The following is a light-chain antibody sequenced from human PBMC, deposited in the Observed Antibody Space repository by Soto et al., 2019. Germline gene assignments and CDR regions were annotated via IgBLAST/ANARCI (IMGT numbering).Light chain of an antibody. Sequence: QSALTQPASVSGSPGQSITISCTGTSSDVGSYHYVSWYQQHPGKAPKLMIYEVSNRPSGVSNRFSGSKSGNTASLTISGLQAEDEADYYCSSYTSSSTPCVFGTGTKVTVL. J-gene: IGLJ1*01. CDR1: SSDVGSYHY. CDR2: EVS. CDR3: SSYTSSSTPCV. V-gene: IGLV2-14*01.